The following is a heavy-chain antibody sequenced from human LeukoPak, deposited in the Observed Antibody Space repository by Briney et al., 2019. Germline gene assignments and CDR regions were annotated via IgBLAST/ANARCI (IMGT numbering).Heavy chain of an antibody. J-gene: IGHJ5*02. Sequence: KPSESLSLTCAVYGGSFSGYYWSWIRQPPGKGLEWIGEINRSGSTNYNPSLKSRVTISVDTSKNQFSLKLSSVTAADTAVYYCARGHYYGSGSYYLTWFDPWGQGTLVTVSS. V-gene: IGHV4-34*01. CDR1: GGSFSGYY. CDR2: INRSGST. CDR3: ARGHYYGSGSYYLTWFDP. D-gene: IGHD3-10*01.